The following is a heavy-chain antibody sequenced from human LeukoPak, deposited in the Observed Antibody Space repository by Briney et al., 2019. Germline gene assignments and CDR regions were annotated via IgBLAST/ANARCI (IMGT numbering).Heavy chain of an antibody. Sequence: GASVKVSCKVSGYTLNGLSMYWVRQGPGQGHEWMGSFDHKNDEKTYAEIFQGRFMMTEDTSTRTAYMELSSLRSEDTAIYYCATDGSGRYAVDRWGQGTLVTVSS. J-gene: IGHJ5*02. CDR2: FDHKNDEK. CDR3: ATDGSGRYAVDR. D-gene: IGHD3-10*01. V-gene: IGHV1-24*01. CDR1: GYTLNGLS.